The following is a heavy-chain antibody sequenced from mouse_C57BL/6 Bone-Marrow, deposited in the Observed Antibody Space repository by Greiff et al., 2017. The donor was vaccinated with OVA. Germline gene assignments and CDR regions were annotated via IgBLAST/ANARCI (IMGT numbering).Heavy chain of an antibody. CDR2: IYPRSGNT. CDR1: GYTFTSYG. J-gene: IGHJ2*01. V-gene: IGHV1-81*01. Sequence: VQLQESGAELARPGASVKLSCKASGYTFTSYGISWVKQRTGQGLEWIGEIYPRSGNTYYNEKFKGKATLTADKSSSTAYMELRSLTSEDSAVYFCARGYYYGSSFDYWGQGTTLTVSS. D-gene: IGHD1-1*01. CDR3: ARGYYYGSSFDY.